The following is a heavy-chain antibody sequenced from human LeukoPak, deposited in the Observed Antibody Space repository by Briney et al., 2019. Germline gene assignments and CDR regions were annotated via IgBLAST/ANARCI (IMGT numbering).Heavy chain of an antibody. Sequence: SETLSLTCAVSGYSISSGYCWGWIRQPPGKGLEWIGSISHSGSTYYNPSLKSRVAISVDTPKNQFSLNLRYVTAADTAVYYCARQSGSYSTWYYMDVWGKGTTVTVSS. CDR3: ARQSGSYSTWYYMDV. D-gene: IGHD1-26*01. J-gene: IGHJ6*03. V-gene: IGHV4-38-2*01. CDR2: ISHSGST. CDR1: GYSISSGYC.